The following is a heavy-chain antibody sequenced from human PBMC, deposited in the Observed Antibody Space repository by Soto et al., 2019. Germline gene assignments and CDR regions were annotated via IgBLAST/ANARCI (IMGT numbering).Heavy chain of an antibody. CDR1: GYTFTAYY. J-gene: IGHJ4*02. D-gene: IGHD6-13*01. V-gene: IGHV1-2*02. CDR2: INLNSGDT. CDR3: ARDPTSGVAAAGLLNF. Sequence: ASVKVSCKASGYTFTAYYMHWVRQAPGQGLEWMGWINLNSGDTNYAQEFQGRVTTTRDTSISTAYMELSRLRSDDTAVYYCARDPTSGVAAAGLLNFWGQGTLVTVSS.